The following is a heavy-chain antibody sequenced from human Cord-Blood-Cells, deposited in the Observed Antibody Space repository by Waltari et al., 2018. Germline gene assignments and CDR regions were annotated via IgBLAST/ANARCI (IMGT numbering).Heavy chain of an antibody. D-gene: IGHD2-15*01. CDR2: INHSGST. Sequence: QVQLQQWGAGLLKPSETLSLTCAVYGGSFSGSYWRLIRQPPGKGLEWIGEINHSGSTNYNPSLKSRVTISVDTSKNQFSLKLSSVTAADTAVYYCARGGPLVVVVAATPRWYFDLWGRGTLVTVSS. V-gene: IGHV4-34*01. CDR3: ARGGPLVVVVAATPRWYFDL. CDR1: GGSFSGSY. J-gene: IGHJ2*01.